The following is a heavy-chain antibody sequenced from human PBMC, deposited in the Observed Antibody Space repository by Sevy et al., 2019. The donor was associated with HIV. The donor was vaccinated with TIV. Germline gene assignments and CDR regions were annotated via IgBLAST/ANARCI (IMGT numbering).Heavy chain of an antibody. CDR1: GFTFSSYA. J-gene: IGHJ3*02. Sequence: GGSLRLSCAASGFTFSSYAMHWVRQAPGKGLEWVAVISYDGSNKYYADSVKGRFTISRDNCKNTLYLQMNSLRAEDTAVYYCARAGREGESLGEAFDIWGQGTMVTVSS. CDR3: ARAGREGESLGEAFDI. V-gene: IGHV3-30*04. D-gene: IGHD2-21*01. CDR2: ISYDGSNK.